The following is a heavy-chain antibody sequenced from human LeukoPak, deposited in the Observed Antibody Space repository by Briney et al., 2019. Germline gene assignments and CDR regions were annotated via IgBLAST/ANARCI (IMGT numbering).Heavy chain of an antibody. CDR3: AKEGQYQLLYYFDY. D-gene: IGHD2-2*01. J-gene: IGHJ4*02. CDR1: GFTFSSYA. Sequence: GGSLRLSCGASGFTFSSYAMTWVRQAPGKGLEWVSANSGSGGSTYYADSEKGRFTISRDNSKNTLYLQMNILRAEDTAVYYCAKEGQYQLLYYFDYWGQGTLVTVSS. CDR2: NSGSGGST. V-gene: IGHV3-23*01.